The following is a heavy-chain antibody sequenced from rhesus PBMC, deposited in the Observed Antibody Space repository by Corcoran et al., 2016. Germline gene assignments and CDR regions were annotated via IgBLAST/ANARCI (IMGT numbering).Heavy chain of an antibody. D-gene: IGHD4-23*01. CDR1: GGSISDDYY. CDR2: IYGSGGGT. CDR3: ARSKGVTLFDY. V-gene: IGHV4-106*01. J-gene: IGHJ4*01. Sequence: QVQLQESGPGLVKPSETLSLTCAVSGGSISDDYYWSWIRQPPGKGLEWIGYIYGSGGGTNYNSSLKTRVTISIDTSKNQFSLKLSSVTAADTAVYYCARSKGVTLFDYWGQGVLVTVSS.